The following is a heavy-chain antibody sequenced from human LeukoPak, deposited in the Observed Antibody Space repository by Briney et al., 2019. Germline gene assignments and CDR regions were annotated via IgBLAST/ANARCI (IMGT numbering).Heavy chain of an antibody. CDR1: GYTFTSYA. D-gene: IGHD2-2*01. CDR3: ARVSCSSTSCFYYYGMDV. J-gene: IGHJ6*02. Sequence: ASVKVSCKASGYTFTSYAMHWVRQAPGQRLEWMGWINAGNGNTKYSQKFQGRVTITRDTSASTAYMELSSLRSEDTAVYYCARVSCSSTSCFYYYGMDVWGQGTTVTVSS. CDR2: INAGNGNT. V-gene: IGHV1-3*01.